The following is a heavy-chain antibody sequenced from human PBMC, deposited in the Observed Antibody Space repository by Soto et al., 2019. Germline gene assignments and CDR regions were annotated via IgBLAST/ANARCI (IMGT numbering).Heavy chain of an antibody. Sequence: VRLVESGGGVVQPGRSLRLSCAASGFTFSSYAMHWVRQAPGKGLEWVAVISYDGSNKYYADSVKGRFTISRDNSKNTLYLQMNSLRAEDTAVYYCARSTNYSDYEGWFDPWGQGPLVTVSA. V-gene: IGHV3-30-3*01. J-gene: IGHJ5*02. CDR3: ARSTNYSDYEGWFDP. CDR2: ISYDGSNK. D-gene: IGHD4-17*01. CDR1: GFTFSSYA.